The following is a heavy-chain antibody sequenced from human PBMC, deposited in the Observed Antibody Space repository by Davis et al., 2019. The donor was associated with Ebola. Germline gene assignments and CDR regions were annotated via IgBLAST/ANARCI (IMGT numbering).Heavy chain of an antibody. D-gene: IGHD1-26*01. V-gene: IGHV4-59*01. CDR2: IYYSGST. CDR3: ARSEWELLFDAFDI. J-gene: IGHJ3*02. Sequence: PSETLSLTCTVSGSMSRYYWSWIRQPPGKGLEWIGYIYYSGSTNYNPSLKSRVTISVDTSKNQLSLKLSSVTAADTAVYYCARSEWELLFDAFDIWGHGTMVTVSS. CDR1: GSMSRYY.